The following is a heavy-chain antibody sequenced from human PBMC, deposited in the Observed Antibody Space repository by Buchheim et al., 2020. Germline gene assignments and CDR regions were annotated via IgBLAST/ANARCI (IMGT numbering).Heavy chain of an antibody. J-gene: IGHJ5*02. V-gene: IGHV4-30-4*01. CDR3: ARGSDYYDSSGYYSWFDP. Sequence: QVQLQESGPGLVKPSQTLSLTCTVSGGSISSGDYYWSWIRQPPGKGLEWIGYIYYSGSTYYNPSLKSRVTISVDPSKNHFSLKLSSVTAADTAVYYCARGSDYYDSSGYYSWFDPWGQGT. CDR2: IYYSGST. CDR1: GGSISSGDYY. D-gene: IGHD3-22*01.